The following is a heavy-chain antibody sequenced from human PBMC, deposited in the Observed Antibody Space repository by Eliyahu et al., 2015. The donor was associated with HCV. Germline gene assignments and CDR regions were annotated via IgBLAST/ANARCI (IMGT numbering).Heavy chain of an antibody. V-gene: IGHV2-5*02. J-gene: IGHJ4*02. CDR1: GFSLSXSGVG. CDR2: IYWDDDK. CDR3: ARYYDFWSGYYRLTGYFDY. D-gene: IGHD3-3*01. Sequence: QITLKESGPTLVKPTQTLTLTCTFSGFSLSXSGVGVGWXRQPPGKALEWLALIYWDDDKRYSPSLKSRLTITKDTSKNQVVLTMTNMDPVDTATYYCARYYDFWSGYYRLTGYFDYWGQGTLVTVSS.